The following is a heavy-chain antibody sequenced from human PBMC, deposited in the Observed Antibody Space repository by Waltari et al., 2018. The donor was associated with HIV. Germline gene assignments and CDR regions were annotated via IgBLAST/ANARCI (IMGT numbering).Heavy chain of an antibody. CDR1: GYTFTSYG. D-gene: IGHD3-3*01. CDR2: ISAYNGHT. CDR3: ARALWSGYYTPYYFDY. J-gene: IGHJ4*02. Sequence: QVQLVQSGAEVKKPGASVKVSCKASGYTFTSYGISWVRQAPGQGLEWMGWISAYNGHTNYAQMRQGRVTMTTDTSTSTAYMDLSSLRSDDTAFYYCARALWSGYYTPYYFDYWGQGTLVTVSS. V-gene: IGHV1-18*01.